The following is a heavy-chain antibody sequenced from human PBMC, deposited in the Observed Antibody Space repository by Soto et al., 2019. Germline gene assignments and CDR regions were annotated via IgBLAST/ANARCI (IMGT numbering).Heavy chain of an antibody. J-gene: IGHJ6*02. CDR3: ARDRNRVAATGDYDGMDV. CDR1: GGSISSGGYY. CDR2: IYYSGST. D-gene: IGHD2-15*01. Sequence: TLCLTCTVSGGSISSGGYYWSWIRQHPVKGLEWIGYIYYSGSTYYNPSLKSRVTISVDTSKNQFSLKLSSVTAADTAVYYCARDRNRVAATGDYDGMDVWGQGTTVTVSS. V-gene: IGHV4-31*03.